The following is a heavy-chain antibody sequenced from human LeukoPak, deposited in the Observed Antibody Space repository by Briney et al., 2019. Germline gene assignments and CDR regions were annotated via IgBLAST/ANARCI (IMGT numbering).Heavy chain of an antibody. CDR3: ARGVEPLAANTLAY. D-gene: IGHD1-14*01. V-gene: IGHV3-53*01. CDR1: GFTVITND. CDR2: LYSDGNT. Sequence: GGSLRLSCAASGFTVITNDMTWVRQAPGKGLEWVSVLYSDGNTKYADSVQGRFTISRDNSKNTLYLEMNSLSPDDTDVYYCARGVEPLAANTLAYWGQGTLVTVSA. J-gene: IGHJ4*02.